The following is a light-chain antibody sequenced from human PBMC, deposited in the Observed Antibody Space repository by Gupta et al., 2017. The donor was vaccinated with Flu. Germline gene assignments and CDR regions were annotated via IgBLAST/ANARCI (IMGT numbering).Light chain of an antibody. V-gene: IGKV2-28*01. CDR1: PSLLHRNVSKY. J-gene: IGKJ2*01. CDR3: IQTLQTPYT. Sequence: ATPVEPSAIYSRSIPSLLHRNVSKYMDWYLQKPGQSPQLLIYFGSNRATGVPDRFSGSGSGTDFTLNISRVQAEDVGVYYCIQTLQTPYTFGQGTKLEIK. CDR2: FGS.